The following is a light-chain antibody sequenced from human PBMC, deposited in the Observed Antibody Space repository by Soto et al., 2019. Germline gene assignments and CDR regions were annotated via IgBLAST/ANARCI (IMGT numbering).Light chain of an antibody. V-gene: IGKV1-5*03. CDR3: QHYYSYSEA. CDR1: QTISSW. CDR2: KAS. Sequence: DIQMTQSPSTLSGSVGDRVTITCRASQTISSWLAWYQQKPGKAPKLLIYKASTLKSGVPSRFSGSASGTEFTLTISSLQPDDFATYHRQHYYSYSEAFGQGTKVDIK. J-gene: IGKJ1*01.